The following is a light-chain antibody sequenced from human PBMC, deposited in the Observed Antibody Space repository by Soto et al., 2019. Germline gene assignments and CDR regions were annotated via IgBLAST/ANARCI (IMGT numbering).Light chain of an antibody. J-gene: IGKJ5*01. Sequence: EIVLTQSPATLSLSPGERATLSCRASQRVSRYLAWYQQKHGQAPRLLIYDASNRATGIPARFSGSGSGTDFTLTISSLEPEDFAVYYCQQRSNWPPRVTFGQGTRLEIK. CDR3: QQRSNWPPRVT. V-gene: IGKV3-11*01. CDR1: QRVSRY. CDR2: DAS.